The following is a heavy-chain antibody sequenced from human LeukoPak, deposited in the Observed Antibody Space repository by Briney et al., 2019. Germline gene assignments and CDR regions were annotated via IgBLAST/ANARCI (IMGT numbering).Heavy chain of an antibody. Sequence: PGGSLRLSCAASGFTFSSYGMHWVRQAPGKGLEWVSAISGSGGSTYYADSVKGRFTISRDNSKNTLYLQMNSLRAEDTAVYYCAKDKIAAAGTVYYFDYWGQGTLVTVSS. V-gene: IGHV3-23*01. CDR1: GFTFSSYG. D-gene: IGHD6-13*01. J-gene: IGHJ4*02. CDR3: AKDKIAAAGTVYYFDY. CDR2: ISGSGGST.